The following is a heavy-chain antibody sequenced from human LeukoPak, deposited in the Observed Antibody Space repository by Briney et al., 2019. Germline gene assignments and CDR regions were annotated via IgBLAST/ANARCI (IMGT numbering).Heavy chain of an antibody. CDR3: ARSYSIRGSGSYYSY. V-gene: IGHV1-18*01. D-gene: IGHD3-10*01. J-gene: IGHJ4*02. CDR1: GYTFTSYG. Sequence: ASVKVSCKAPGYTFTSYGISWVRQAPGQGLEWMGWISAYNGNTNYALKLQGRVTMTTDTSTSTAYMELRSLRSDDTAVYYCARSYSIRGSGSYYSYWGQGTLVTVSS. CDR2: ISAYNGNT.